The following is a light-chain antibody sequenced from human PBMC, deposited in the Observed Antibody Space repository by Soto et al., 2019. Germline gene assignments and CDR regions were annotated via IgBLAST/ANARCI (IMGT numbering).Light chain of an antibody. CDR2: EVN. CDR1: SNDVGGYNY. V-gene: IGLV2-8*01. CDR3: SSYAGSTNYV. J-gene: IGLJ1*01. Sequence: QSALTQPPSASGSPGQSVTISCTGSSNDVGGYNYVSWYQQHPGKAPKLMICEVNKRPSGVPDRFSGSKSGNTASLTVSGLQADDEADYYCSSYAGSTNYVFGTGTKLTVL.